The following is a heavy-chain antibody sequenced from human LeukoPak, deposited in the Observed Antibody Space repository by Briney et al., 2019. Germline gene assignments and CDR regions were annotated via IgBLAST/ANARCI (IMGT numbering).Heavy chain of an antibody. CDR1: GGSFSGYY. D-gene: IGHD3-10*01. CDR3: ARPRQRNYYGSGSGYYMDV. CDR2: IYYSGST. V-gene: IGHV4-59*12. Sequence: SETLSLTCAVYGGSFSGYYWSWIRQPPGKGLEWIGYIYYSGSTNYNPSLKSRVTISVDTSKNQFSLKLSSVAAADTAVYYCARPRQRNYYGSGSGYYMDVWGKGTTVTISS. J-gene: IGHJ6*03.